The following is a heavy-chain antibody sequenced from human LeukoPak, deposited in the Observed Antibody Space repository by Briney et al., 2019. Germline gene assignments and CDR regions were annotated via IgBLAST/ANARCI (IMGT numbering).Heavy chain of an antibody. Sequence: GGSLRLSCAASGFTFSSYAMSWVRQAPGKGLEWVSAISGSGGSTYYADSVKGRFTISRDNSKNTLYPQMNSLRAEDTAVYYCAKGYSSGWYYFDYWGQGTLVTVSS. J-gene: IGHJ4*02. CDR1: GFTFSSYA. CDR2: ISGSGGST. V-gene: IGHV3-23*01. D-gene: IGHD6-19*01. CDR3: AKGYSSGWYYFDY.